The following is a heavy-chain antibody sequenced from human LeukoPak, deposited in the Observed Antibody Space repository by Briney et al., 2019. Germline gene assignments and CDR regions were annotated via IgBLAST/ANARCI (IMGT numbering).Heavy chain of an antibody. CDR2: ISGSGDST. J-gene: IGHJ4*02. D-gene: IGHD6-25*01. V-gene: IGHV3-23*01. Sequence: GGSLRLSCAASGFTFNNYAMSWVRQAPGKGLEWVSTISGSGDSTHYADSVKGRFTISRDNSKNTLYMQMNSLRVEATAVYYCVKGSSYTGGYTSEYWGQGTLVTVSS. CDR3: VKGSSYTGGYTSEY. CDR1: GFTFNNYA.